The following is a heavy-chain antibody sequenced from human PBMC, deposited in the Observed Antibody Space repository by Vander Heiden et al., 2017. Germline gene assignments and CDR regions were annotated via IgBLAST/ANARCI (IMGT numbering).Heavy chain of an antibody. D-gene: IGHD3-22*01. Sequence: QVQLVQSGAEVKKPGASVKVSCKVSGYTLTELSMHWVRQAPGKGLEWMGGFDPEDGETIYAQKFQGRVTMTEDTSTDTAYMELSSLRSEDTAVYYCATVPLSISYYDSSGYYFHFDYWGQGTLVTVSS. V-gene: IGHV1-24*01. CDR2: FDPEDGET. J-gene: IGHJ4*02. CDR1: GYTLTELS. CDR3: ATVPLSISYYDSSGYYFHFDY.